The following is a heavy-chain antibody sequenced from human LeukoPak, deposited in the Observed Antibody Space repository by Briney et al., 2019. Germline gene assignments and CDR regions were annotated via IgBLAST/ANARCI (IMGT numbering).Heavy chain of an antibody. V-gene: IGHV4-34*01. CDR2: INHSGST. CDR1: GGSFSGYY. J-gene: IGHJ5*02. CDR3: ARDAGSSWYGGPQNWFDP. Sequence: PSETLSLTCAVYGGSFSGYYWSWIRQPPGKGLEWIGEINHSGSTNYNPSLKSRVTISVDTSKNQFSLKLSSVTAADTAVYYCARDAGSSWYGGPQNWFDPWGQGTLVTVSS. D-gene: IGHD6-13*01.